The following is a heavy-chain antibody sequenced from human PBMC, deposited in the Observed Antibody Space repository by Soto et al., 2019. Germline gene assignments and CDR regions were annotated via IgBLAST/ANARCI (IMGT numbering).Heavy chain of an antibody. D-gene: IGHD1-26*01. J-gene: IGHJ4*02. CDR3: ARVVSGSYLDY. V-gene: IGHV4-31*03. CDR1: GGTITTGGHF. CDR2: IYYSGTT. Sequence: QVQLQESGRGLVKASQTLSLTCTVSGGTITTGGHFWSWIRQYPGKGLEWIGYIYYSGTTHYNPSLKSRVTISIDTSKNQFSLNLSSVTAADTAVYYCARVVSGSYLDYWGQGTLVTVSS.